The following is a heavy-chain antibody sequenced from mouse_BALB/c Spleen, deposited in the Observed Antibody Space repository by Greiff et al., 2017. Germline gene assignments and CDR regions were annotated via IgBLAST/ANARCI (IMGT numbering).Heavy chain of an antibody. CDR1: GYTFTDYA. V-gene: IGHV1-67*01. CDR2: ISTYSGNT. D-gene: IGHD1-2*01. J-gene: IGHJ4*01. Sequence: QVHVKQSGPELVRPGVSVKISCKGSGYTFTDYAMHWVKQSHAKSLEWIGVISTYSGNTNYNQKFKGKATMTVDKSSSTAYMELARLTSEDSAIYYGARRPLLRLLYAMDYWGQGTSVTVSS. CDR3: ARRPLLRLLYAMDY.